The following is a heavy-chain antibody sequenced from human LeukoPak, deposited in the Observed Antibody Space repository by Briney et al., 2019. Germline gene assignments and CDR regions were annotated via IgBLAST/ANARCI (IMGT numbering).Heavy chain of an antibody. CDR3: ARAQGSESYYSLDY. CDR1: GGSISSGGYS. D-gene: IGHD1-26*01. CDR2: IYHSGRT. Sequence: SETLSLTCAVSGGSISSGGYSGSWIRRPPGKGLEWFGYIYHSGRTYHNPSLKSRVTISVARSRNQFTLKLSSVTAADTAVYYCARAQGSESYYSLDYWGQGTLVTVSS. J-gene: IGHJ4*02. V-gene: IGHV4-30-2*01.